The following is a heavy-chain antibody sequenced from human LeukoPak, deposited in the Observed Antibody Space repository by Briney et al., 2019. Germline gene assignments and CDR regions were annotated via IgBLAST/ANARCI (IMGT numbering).Heavy chain of an antibody. CDR1: GFTCSSYS. CDR3: ARNPPNRYCSSTSCCPFDY. V-gene: IGHV3-21*01. CDR2: ISSSSSYI. J-gene: IGHJ4*02. Sequence: PGGSLRLSCAASGFTCSSYSMNWVRQAPGKGLEWVSSISSSSSYIYYADSVKGRFTISRDNAKNSLYLQMNSLRAEDTAVYYCARNPPNRYCSSTSCCPFDYWGQGTLVTVSS. D-gene: IGHD2-2*01.